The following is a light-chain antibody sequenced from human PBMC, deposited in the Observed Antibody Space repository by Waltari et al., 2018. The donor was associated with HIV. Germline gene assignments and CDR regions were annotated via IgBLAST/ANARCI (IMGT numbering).Light chain of an antibody. CDR1: NIATYT. Sequence: SYVLTQPPSVSVAPGQTAMIICGGDNIATYTVHWYQQRSGQAPVLVISGNSDRPSGLPERFSGSISGNTATLTISRVEVGDEAGYFCQVWDATGDHPGVFGGGTKLTVL. CDR3: QVWDATGDHPGV. CDR2: GNS. J-gene: IGLJ3*02. V-gene: IGLV3-21*02.